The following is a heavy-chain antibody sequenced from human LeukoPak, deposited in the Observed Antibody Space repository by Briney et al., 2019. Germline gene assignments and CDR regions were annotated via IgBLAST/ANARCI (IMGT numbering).Heavy chain of an antibody. CDR1: GFTFSSYA. CDR3: AREGGEWELLHDAFDI. V-gene: IGHV3-30-3*01. CDR2: ISYDGSNK. Sequence: GRSLRLSCAASGFTFSSYAMHWVRQAPGKGLEWVAVISYDGSNKYYADSVKGRFTISRDNSKNTPYLQMNSLRAEDTAVYYCAREGGEWELLHDAFDIWGQGTMVTVSS. D-gene: IGHD1-26*01. J-gene: IGHJ3*02.